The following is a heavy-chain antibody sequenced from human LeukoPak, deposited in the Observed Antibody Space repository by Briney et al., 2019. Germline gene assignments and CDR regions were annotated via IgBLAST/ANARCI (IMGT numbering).Heavy chain of an antibody. J-gene: IGHJ4*02. V-gene: IGHV4-34*01. CDR1: GGSFSDFY. CDR3: ARDLFGGAIDY. D-gene: IGHD3-10*01. CDR2: INHSGST. Sequence: PSETLSLTCAVYGGSFSDFYWSWIRQPPGKGLEWIGEINHSGSTNYNPSLKSRVTISVDTSKNQFSLKLSSVTAADTAVYYCARDLFGGAIDYWGQGTLVTVSS.